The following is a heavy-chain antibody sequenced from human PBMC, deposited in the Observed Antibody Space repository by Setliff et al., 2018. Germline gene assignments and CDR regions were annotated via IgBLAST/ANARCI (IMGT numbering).Heavy chain of an antibody. J-gene: IGHJ6*03. CDR2: TIPTLPLP. D-gene: IGHD1-7*01. CDR1: GGTFA. CDR3: ARNAITGTTRKYYYYMDV. Sequence: GASVKVSCKASGGTFAITWVRQAPGQGLEWMGGTIPTLPLPNYAVKFQGRITITADKSTSTVYMELSSLRSDDTAVYYCARNAITGTTRKYYYYMDVWGQGTTGTVSS. V-gene: IGHV1-69*10.